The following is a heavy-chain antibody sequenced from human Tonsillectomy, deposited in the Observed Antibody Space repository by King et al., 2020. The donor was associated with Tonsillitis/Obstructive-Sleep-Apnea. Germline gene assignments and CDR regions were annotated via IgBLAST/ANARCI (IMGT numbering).Heavy chain of an antibody. Sequence: VQLVESGGGLVQPGGSLRLSCAASGFTFSSYAMSWVRQAPGKGLDWVTAICGSGGSTSYADSVKGGFTIPRDNSKNTLYLQMNSLRAEDTAVSYCAKDCRSRGRYQLLLKVVRHWFDPWGQGTLVTVSS. J-gene: IGHJ5*02. D-gene: IGHD2-2*01. CDR3: AKDCRSRGRYQLLLKVVRHWFDP. CDR2: ICGSGGST. CDR1: GFTFSSYA. V-gene: IGHV3-23*04.